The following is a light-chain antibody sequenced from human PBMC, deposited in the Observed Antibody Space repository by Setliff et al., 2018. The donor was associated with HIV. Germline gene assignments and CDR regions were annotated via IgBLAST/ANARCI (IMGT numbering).Light chain of an antibody. CDR3: CSYAGDRVFWL. Sequence: QSALTQPASVSGSPGQSITISCTGTSSDVGGYNYVSWYQQHPGKAPKLIIYDVTKRPSGVSNRFSGSKSGNTASLTIFGLQPEDEADYYCCSYAGDRVFWLFAGGTKVTVL. J-gene: IGLJ2*01. CDR2: DVT. CDR1: SSDVGGYNY. V-gene: IGLV2-23*02.